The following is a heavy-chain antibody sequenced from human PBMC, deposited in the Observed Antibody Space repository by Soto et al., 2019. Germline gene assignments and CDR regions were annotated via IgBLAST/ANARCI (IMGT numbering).Heavy chain of an antibody. Sequence: QVQLVQSGAEVKKPGSSVKVSCKASGATYSNSAISWVRQAPGQGLEWMGGINPILGIPDYAHKFQGRVTITADESTNTVYMDLVSLRSEDTALYFCARGGVDVVATSAFDYRGQGTLVIVSS. V-gene: IGHV1-69*10. CDR3: ARGGVDVVATSAFDY. CDR2: INPILGIP. CDR1: GATYSNSA. J-gene: IGHJ4*02. D-gene: IGHD5-12*01.